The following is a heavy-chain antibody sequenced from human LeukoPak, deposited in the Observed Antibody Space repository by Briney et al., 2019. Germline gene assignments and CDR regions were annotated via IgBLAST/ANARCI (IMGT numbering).Heavy chain of an antibody. CDR1: GDSINSSNW. D-gene: IGHD1-26*01. V-gene: IGHV4-4*02. CDR2: TYHSGNT. J-gene: IGHJ4*02. CDR3: ARAGGGTYYFDF. Sequence: PSETLSLTCAVSGDSINSSNWWNWVRQPPGQGLEWIAETYHSGNTNYNPSLKSRVTISLDKSKNQFSLKLTSVTAADTAVYFCARAGGGTYYFDFWGQGTLVTVSS.